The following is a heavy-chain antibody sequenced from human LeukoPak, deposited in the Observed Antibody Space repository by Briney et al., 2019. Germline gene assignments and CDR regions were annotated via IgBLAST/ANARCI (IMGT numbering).Heavy chain of an antibody. J-gene: IGHJ4*02. CDR2: ISSTSTTI. Sequence: PGGSLRLSCAASGFTFSTYNMNWVRQAPGKGLEWVSYISSTSTTIYYADSVKGRFTISRGNAENLLYLQMNSLRAEDTAVYYCTRDQERSDYWGQGTLVTVSS. CDR1: GFTFSTYN. V-gene: IGHV3-48*01. D-gene: IGHD5-24*01. CDR3: TRDQERSDY.